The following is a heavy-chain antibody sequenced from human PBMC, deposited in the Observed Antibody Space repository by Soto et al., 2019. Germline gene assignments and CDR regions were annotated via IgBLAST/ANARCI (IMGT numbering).Heavy chain of an antibody. Sequence: GGSLRLSCSASGFTFSSYWMHWVRQVPEKGLVWVSRINSDGSITNYADAVKGRFTISRDNVKNTLYLQMNSLRAEDTAVYYCVRYSRSVGGSYRPDYWGQGTLVTVSS. V-gene: IGHV3-74*01. J-gene: IGHJ4*02. CDR3: VRYSRSVGGSYRPDY. CDR2: INSDGSIT. D-gene: IGHD3-16*02. CDR1: GFTFSSYW.